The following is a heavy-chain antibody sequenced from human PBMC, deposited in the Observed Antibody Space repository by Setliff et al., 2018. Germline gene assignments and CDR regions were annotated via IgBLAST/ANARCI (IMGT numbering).Heavy chain of an antibody. Sequence: ASVKVSCKASGYTFTDYYIHWVRQAPGQRLEWMGWINAGNGNTKYSQKFQGRVTITRDTSASTAYMELSSLRSEDTAVYYCARDGFEIVVVPAAIYYYYYMDVWGKGTTVTVSS. J-gene: IGHJ6*03. V-gene: IGHV1-3*01. CDR1: GYTFTDYY. CDR3: ARDGFEIVVVPAAIYYYYYMDV. CDR2: INAGNGNT. D-gene: IGHD2-2*01.